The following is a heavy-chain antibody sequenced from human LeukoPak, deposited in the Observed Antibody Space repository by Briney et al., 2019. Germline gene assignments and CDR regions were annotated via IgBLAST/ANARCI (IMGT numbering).Heavy chain of an antibody. CDR3: ARGRRDTAMIIYYYYYYMDV. CDR2: IYYSGST. CDR1: GGSISNYY. D-gene: IGHD5-18*01. J-gene: IGHJ6*03. Sequence: PSETLSLTCTVSGGSISNYYWSWIRQPPGKGLEWIGYIYYSGSTNYNPSLKSRVTISVDTSKNQFSLKLSSVTAADTAVYYCARGRRDTAMIIYYYYYYMDVWGKGTTVTISS. V-gene: IGHV4-59*01.